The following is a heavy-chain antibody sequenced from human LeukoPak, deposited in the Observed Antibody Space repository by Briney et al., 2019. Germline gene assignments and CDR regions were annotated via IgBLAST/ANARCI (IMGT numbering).Heavy chain of an antibody. CDR3: AREPVYYYDSSGYYPPVGY. J-gene: IGHJ4*02. CDR2: IYYSGST. Sequence: TPSETLSLTCTVSGGSISSGAYSWSWIRQPPGKGLEWIGYIYYSGSTYYNPSLKSRVTISVDTSKNQFSLKLSSVTAADTAVYYCAREPVYYYDSSGYYPPVGYWGQGTLVTVSS. V-gene: IGHV4-30-2*05. D-gene: IGHD3-22*01. CDR1: GGSISSGAYS.